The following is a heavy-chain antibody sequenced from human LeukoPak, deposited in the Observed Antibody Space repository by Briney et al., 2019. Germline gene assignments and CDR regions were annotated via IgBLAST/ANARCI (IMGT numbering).Heavy chain of an antibody. D-gene: IGHD3-22*01. J-gene: IGHJ6*03. CDR1: GGSISSGGYY. V-gene: IGHV4-39*01. Sequence: PSQTLSLTCTVSGGSISSGGYYWSWIRQPPGKGLEWIGSIYYSGSTYYNPSLKSRVTISVDTSKNQFSLKLSSVTAADTAVYYCARLNYDSSGYHPSIYYMDVWGKGTTVTVSS. CDR2: IYYSGST. CDR3: ARLNYDSSGYHPSIYYMDV.